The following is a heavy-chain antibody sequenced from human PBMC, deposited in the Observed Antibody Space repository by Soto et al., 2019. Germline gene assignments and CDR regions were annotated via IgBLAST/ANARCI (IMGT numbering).Heavy chain of an antibody. CDR1: AFPFSNYG. Sequence: PGGSLRLSCAASAFPFSNYGMHWVRQAPGKGLEWVAVISYDGSNKFYADSVKGRFTISRDTSKNTLHLQMNSLRAEDTAVYYCAKDLFGGRTEYYYYYGMDVWGQGTTVTVSS. V-gene: IGHV3-30*18. CDR3: AKDLFGGRTEYYYYYGMDV. D-gene: IGHD1-26*01. J-gene: IGHJ6*02. CDR2: ISYDGSNK.